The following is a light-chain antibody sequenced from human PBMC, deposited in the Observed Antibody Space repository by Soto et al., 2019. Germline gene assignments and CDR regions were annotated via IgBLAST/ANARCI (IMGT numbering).Light chain of an antibody. V-gene: IGKV1-39*01. CDR1: QSITDY. CDR2: AAS. Sequence: DIQMTQSPSSLSASVGDRVTITCRASQSITDYLNWYQQKPGKAPKLLIYAASSLQSGVPSRFSASGSGTDVTLTISRLQPEDFATYFCQQTYITPFTFGQGTRLEIK. J-gene: IGKJ5*01. CDR3: QQTYITPFT.